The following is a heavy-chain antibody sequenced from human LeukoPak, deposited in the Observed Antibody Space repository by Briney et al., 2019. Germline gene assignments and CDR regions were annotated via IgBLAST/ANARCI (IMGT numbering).Heavy chain of an antibody. D-gene: IGHD2-2*01. CDR3: AREGYCSSTSCPFDY. V-gene: IGHV1-69*05. J-gene: IGHJ4*02. CDR1: GGTFSSYA. CDR2: IIPIFGTA. Sequence: ASVKVSCKASGGTFSSYAISWVRQAPGQGLEWMGGIIPIFGTANYAQKFQGRVTITTDESTSTAYMELSSLRSEDTAVYYCAREGYCSSTSCPFDYWGQGTLVTVSS.